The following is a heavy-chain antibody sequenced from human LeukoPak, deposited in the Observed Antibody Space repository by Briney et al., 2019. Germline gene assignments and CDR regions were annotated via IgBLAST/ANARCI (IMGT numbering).Heavy chain of an antibody. J-gene: IGHJ4*02. CDR1: GYTFTSYA. CDR2: INTNTGNP. CDR3: ASQRVLWFGEFPFDY. Sequence: ASVKVSCKASGYTFTSYAMNWVRHAPGQGLEWMGWINTNTGNPTYAQGFTGRFVFSLDTSVSTAYLQISSLKAEDTAVYYCASQRVLWFGEFPFDYWGQGTLVTVPS. V-gene: IGHV7-4-1*02. D-gene: IGHD3-10*01.